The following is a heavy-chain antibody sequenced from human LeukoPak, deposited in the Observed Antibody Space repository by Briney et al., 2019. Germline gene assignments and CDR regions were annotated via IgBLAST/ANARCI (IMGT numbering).Heavy chain of an antibody. V-gene: IGHV1-69*04. D-gene: IGHD6-19*01. CDR2: IIPILGIA. Sequence: SVKVSCKASGGTFSSYAISWVRQAPGQGLEWMGRIIPILGIANYAQKFQGRVTITADKSTSTAYMELSSLRSEDTAVYYCASRYRSSGLRVDDYWGQGTLVTVSS. J-gene: IGHJ4*02. CDR1: GGTFSSYA. CDR3: ASRYRSSGLRVDDY.